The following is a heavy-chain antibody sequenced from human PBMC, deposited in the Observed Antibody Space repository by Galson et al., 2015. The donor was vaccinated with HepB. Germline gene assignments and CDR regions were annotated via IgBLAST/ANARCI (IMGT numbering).Heavy chain of an antibody. CDR1: GFTFRNYA. V-gene: IGHV3-30-3*01. J-gene: IGHJ6*02. D-gene: IGHD3-10*01. Sequence: SLRLSCAASGFTFRNYAMHWVRQAPGKGLEWVAVISYDGSNKYYADSVKGRYTISRDNSKNTLFLQMISLRAEDTAVYHCARVFYGSGSYYLDAGMDVWGQGTTVTVSS. CDR3: ARVFYGSGSYYLDAGMDV. CDR2: ISYDGSNK.